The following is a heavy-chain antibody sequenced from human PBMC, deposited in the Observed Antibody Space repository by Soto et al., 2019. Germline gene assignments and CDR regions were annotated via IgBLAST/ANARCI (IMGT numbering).Heavy chain of an antibody. CDR2: IKSKTDGGTT. CDR1: GFTFSNAW. CDR3: TTVSYITMMVVLFSY. V-gene: IGHV3-15*07. J-gene: IGHJ4*02. Sequence: AGGSLRLSCAASGFTFSNAWINWVRQAPGKGLEWVGRIKSKTDGGTTDYAAPVKGRFAISRDDSKNILYLQMNSLRIEDTAFFFFTTVSYITMMVVLFSYGARGTWDPVSS. D-gene: IGHD3-22*01.